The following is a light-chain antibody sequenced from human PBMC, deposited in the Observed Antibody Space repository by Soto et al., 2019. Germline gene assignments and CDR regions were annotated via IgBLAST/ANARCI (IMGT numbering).Light chain of an antibody. V-gene: IGKV2-30*01. Sequence: DVVMTQSPLSLPVTLGQPASISCRSSQGLVYSDGNTFLNWFHQRPGQSPRRLIYMVSKRDSGIPKRFSGSGSGTDFTLHISRVEAEDVGVIYCMQGTHWPWTFGQGTKVEIK. J-gene: IGKJ1*01. CDR2: MVS. CDR3: MQGTHWPWT. CDR1: QGLVYSDGNTF.